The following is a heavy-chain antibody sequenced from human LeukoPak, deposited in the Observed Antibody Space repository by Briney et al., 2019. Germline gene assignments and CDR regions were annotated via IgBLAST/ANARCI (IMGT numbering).Heavy chain of an antibody. J-gene: IGHJ4*02. CDR1: GYTFTTYG. CDR2: ISTYNGNT. CDR3: VRDSLAFYDSSNSYGFFDY. Sequence: ASVMVSCKASGYTFTTYGISWVRQAPGQGLEWMGWISTYNGNTNYAQRFQGRVTMTTDTSTSTAYMELRSLRSDDTAVYYCVRDSLAFYDSSNSYGFFDYWGQGTLVTVSS. D-gene: IGHD3-22*01. V-gene: IGHV1-18*01.